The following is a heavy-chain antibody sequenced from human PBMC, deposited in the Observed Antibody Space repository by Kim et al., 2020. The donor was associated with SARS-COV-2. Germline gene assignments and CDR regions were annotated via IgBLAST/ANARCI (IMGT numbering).Heavy chain of an antibody. CDR3: AKLRGGSGYFYYFDY. Sequence: GGSLRLSCAASGFTFSSYAMSWVRQAPGKGLEWVSAISGSGGSTYYADPVKGRFTISRDNSKNTLYLQMNSLRAEDTAVYYCAKLRGGSGYFYYFDYWGQGTLVTVSS. V-gene: IGHV3-23*01. CDR1: GFTFSSYA. CDR2: ISGSGGST. D-gene: IGHD3-22*01. J-gene: IGHJ4*02.